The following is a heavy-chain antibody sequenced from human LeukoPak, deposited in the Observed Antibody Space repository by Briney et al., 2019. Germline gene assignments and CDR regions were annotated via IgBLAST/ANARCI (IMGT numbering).Heavy chain of an antibody. V-gene: IGHV4-34*01. CDR3: ARSIVATEGADGY. Sequence: SETLSLTCAVYGGSFSGYYWSWIRQPPGKGLEWIGEINHSGSTNYNPSLKSRVTISVDTSKNQFSLKLSSVTAADTAVYYCARSIVATEGADGYWGQGTLVTVSS. CDR2: INHSGST. D-gene: IGHD5-12*01. CDR1: GGSFSGYY. J-gene: IGHJ4*02.